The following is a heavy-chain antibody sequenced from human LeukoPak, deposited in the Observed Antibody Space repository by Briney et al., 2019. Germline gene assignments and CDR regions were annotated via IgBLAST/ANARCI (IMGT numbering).Heavy chain of an antibody. Sequence: GGSLRLSCAASGFTFSSYDMNWVRQATGKGLEWVSGIGTVGDTYYPGSVKGRFTVSRENAKNSLYLRMNSLRAGDTAVYYCARAGYSYGYGWYFDLWGRGTLVTVPS. CDR3: ARAGYSYGYGWYFDL. D-gene: IGHD5-18*01. J-gene: IGHJ2*01. V-gene: IGHV3-13*04. CDR2: IGTVGDT. CDR1: GFTFSSYD.